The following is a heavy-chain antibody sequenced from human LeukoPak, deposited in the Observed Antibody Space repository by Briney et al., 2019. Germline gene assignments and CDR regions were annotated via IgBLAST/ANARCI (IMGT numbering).Heavy chain of an antibody. CDR2: ISYDGSNK. D-gene: IGHD3-10*01. CDR1: GFTFSSYA. CDR3: AKDTNGVRGEEEL. Sequence: GGSLRLSCAASGFTFSSYAMHWVRQAPGKGLEWVAVISYDGSNKYYADSVKGRFTISRDNSKNTLYLQMNSLRAEDTAVYYCAKDTNGVRGEEELWGQGTLVTVSS. V-gene: IGHV3-30-3*01. J-gene: IGHJ4*02.